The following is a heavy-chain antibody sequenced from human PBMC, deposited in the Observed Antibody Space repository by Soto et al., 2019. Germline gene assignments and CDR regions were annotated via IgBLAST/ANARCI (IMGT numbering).Heavy chain of an antibody. CDR1: GGSISNYNYY. Sequence: QVQLQQSGPGLVKPSESLSLTCAVSGGSISNYNYYWGWIRQSPGKGLEWIGSVYYTGNTYYNPPLNSRLTISVDTSENQFSLRLTSVTAADTAVYFCARLRARWFGDLLSSDLDFWGQGSLVTVSS. J-gene: IGHJ4*02. CDR2: VYYTGNT. V-gene: IGHV4-39*01. CDR3: ARLRARWFGDLLSSDLDF. D-gene: IGHD3-10*01.